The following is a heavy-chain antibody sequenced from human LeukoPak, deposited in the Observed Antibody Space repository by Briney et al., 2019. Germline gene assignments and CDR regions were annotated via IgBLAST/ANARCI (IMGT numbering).Heavy chain of an antibody. V-gene: IGHV1-18*01. Sequence: PGASVKVSCKASGYTFTSYGISWVRQAPGQGLEWMGWISAYNGNTNYAQKLQGRVTMTTDTSTSTAYMELRSLRSDDTAVYYCARPVYYDSSGLLDAFDIWGQGTMVTVSS. J-gene: IGHJ3*02. D-gene: IGHD3-22*01. CDR1: GYTFTSYG. CDR3: ARPVYYDSSGLLDAFDI. CDR2: ISAYNGNT.